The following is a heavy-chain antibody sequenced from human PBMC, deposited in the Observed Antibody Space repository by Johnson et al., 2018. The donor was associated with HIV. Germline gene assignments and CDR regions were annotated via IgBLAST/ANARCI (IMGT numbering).Heavy chain of an antibody. CDR1: GFTFSSYA. Sequence: VQLVESGGGLVQPGGSLRLSCAASGFTFSSYAMSWVRQAPGKGLEWVSAISGSGGSTYYADSVKGRFTISRDNSKNTLYLQMNSLRAEDTAVYYCSSTIAARGAFDIWGQGTMVTVSS. CDR3: SSTIAARGAFDI. CDR2: ISGSGGST. V-gene: IGHV3-23*04. D-gene: IGHD6-6*01. J-gene: IGHJ3*02.